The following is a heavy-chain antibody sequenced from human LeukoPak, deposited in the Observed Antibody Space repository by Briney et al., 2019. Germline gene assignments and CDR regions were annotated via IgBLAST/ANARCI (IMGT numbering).Heavy chain of an antibody. D-gene: IGHD6-13*01. CDR2: IYYSGST. J-gene: IGHJ6*02. CDR1: GGSISSYY. Sequence: PSETLSLTCTVSGGSISSYYWSWIRQPPGKGLEWIGYIYYSGSTNYNPSLKSRVTISVDTSKNQFSLKLSSVTAADTAVYYCARDRFPASSSWYYYYYGMDVWGQGTTVTVSS. CDR3: ARDRFPASSSWYYYYYGMDV. V-gene: IGHV4-59*01.